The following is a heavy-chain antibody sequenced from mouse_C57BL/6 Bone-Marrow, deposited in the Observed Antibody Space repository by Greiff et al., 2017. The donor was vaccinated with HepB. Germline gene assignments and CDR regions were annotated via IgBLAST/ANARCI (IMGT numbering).Heavy chain of an antibody. D-gene: IGHD1-1*01. CDR2: IYPGSGST. CDR1: FYTFTSYF. CDR3: ARRGYYGSSYPLFDY. J-gene: IGHJ2*01. Sequence: SFNSSFYTFTSYFITWVKQRPGQGLEWIGDIYPGSGSTNYNEKFKSKATLTVDTSSSTAYMQLSSLTSEDSAVYYCARRGYYGSSYPLFDYWGQGTTLTVSS. V-gene: IGHV1-55*01.